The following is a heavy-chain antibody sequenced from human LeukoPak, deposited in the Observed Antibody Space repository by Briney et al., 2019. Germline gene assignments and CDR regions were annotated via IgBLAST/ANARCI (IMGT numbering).Heavy chain of an antibody. CDR3: ARPWEITMSERTYNWFDS. J-gene: IGHJ5*01. D-gene: IGHD1-26*01. V-gene: IGHV1-2*02. CDR1: GYTFTAYY. Sequence: ASVKVSCKASGYTFTAYYIHWVRQAPGQGLEWMGRINPNSGGTNYAQKFQGRVTMTRDTSISTAYMELSRLRSDDTAVYYCARPWEITMSERTYNWFDSWGQGTLVTVSS. CDR2: INPNSGGT.